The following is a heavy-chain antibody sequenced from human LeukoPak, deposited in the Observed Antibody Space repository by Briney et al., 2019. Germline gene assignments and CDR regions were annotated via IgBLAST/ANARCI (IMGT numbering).Heavy chain of an antibody. D-gene: IGHD2-2*01. CDR2: IKQDGSEK. J-gene: IGHJ5*02. V-gene: IGHV3-7*01. CDR3: ARDDCSSISCYHNWFDP. CDR1: GFTFSSYW. Sequence: GGSLRLFCAASGFTFSSYWMSWVRQAPGKGLEWVANIKQDGSEKYYVDSVKGRFTISRDNAKNSLYLQMNSLRAEDTAVYYCARDDCSSISCYHNWFDPWGQGTLVTVSS.